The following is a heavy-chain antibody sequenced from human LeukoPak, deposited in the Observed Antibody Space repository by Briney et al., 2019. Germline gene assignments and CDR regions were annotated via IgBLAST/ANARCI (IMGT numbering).Heavy chain of an antibody. Sequence: SGGSLRLSCAASGFTFSTYSMNWVRQAPGKGLEWISYISSSSSLIYYADSVKGRFTISRDNAKNSLYLQMNSLRAEDTAVYYCARDYFVDAFDIWGQGTMVTVSS. CDR3: ARDYFVDAFDI. CDR1: GFTFSTYS. CDR2: ISSSSSLI. V-gene: IGHV3-48*01. J-gene: IGHJ3*02. D-gene: IGHD3-9*01.